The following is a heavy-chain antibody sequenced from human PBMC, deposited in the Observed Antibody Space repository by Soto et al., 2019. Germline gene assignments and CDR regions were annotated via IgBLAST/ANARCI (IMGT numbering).Heavy chain of an antibody. CDR2: ISAYNGST. J-gene: IGHJ4*02. CDR1: GYTFTSYG. Sequence: QVQLVQSGAEVKKPGASVKVSCKASGYTFTSYGISWVRQAPGQGLERMGWISAYNGSTNYAQKLQGRVTVTTDTSTSTGRLELTSLRSDDTAVYSGARDVCFGTSCCVSFWGQGNMLTVSS. CDR3: ARDVCFGTSCCVSF. V-gene: IGHV1-18*01. D-gene: IGHD2-2*01.